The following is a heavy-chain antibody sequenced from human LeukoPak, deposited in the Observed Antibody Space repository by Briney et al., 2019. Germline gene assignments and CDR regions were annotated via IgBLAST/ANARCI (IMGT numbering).Heavy chain of an antibody. CDR3: ARGYSGCDY. Sequence: SETLSLTCTVSGGSISSYYWSWIRQPPGKGLEWIGYIYYSGSTNYNPSLKSRVTISVDTSKNQFSLKLSSVTAADTAVYYCARGYSGCDYWGQGTLVTVSS. D-gene: IGHD6-19*01. J-gene: IGHJ4*02. CDR1: GGSISSYY. V-gene: IGHV4-59*01. CDR2: IYYSGST.